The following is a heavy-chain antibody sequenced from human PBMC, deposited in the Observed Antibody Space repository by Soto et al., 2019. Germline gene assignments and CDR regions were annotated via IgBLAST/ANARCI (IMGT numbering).Heavy chain of an antibody. CDR1: GGPFSGYY. D-gene: IGHD3-3*01. CDR3: ARGGISFFVVDPHYGIDA. CDR2: INHSGST. J-gene: IGHJ5*02. V-gene: IGHV4-34*01. Sequence: SGALSLTCAVLGGPFSGYYWSWIGQPPGKGLEWIGEINHSGSTNYNPSLKSRVTISVDTSKNQFSLKLSSATAADTAVYNCARGGISFFVVDPHYGIDAWGQGTPVTVSS.